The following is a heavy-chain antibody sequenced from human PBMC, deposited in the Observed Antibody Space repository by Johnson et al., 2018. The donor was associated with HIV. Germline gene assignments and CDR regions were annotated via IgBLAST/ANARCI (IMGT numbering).Heavy chain of an antibody. J-gene: IGHJ3*02. Sequence: VQLVESGGGVVRPGGSLRLSCAASGFTFDDYGMSWVRQAPGKGLELVANIKQDGSEKHYVDSVKGRFTISRDNAQNSLYLQMNSLRAEDTAVYYCARDKGPDAAMVGDAFDIWGQGTMVTVSS. D-gene: IGHD5-18*01. CDR1: GFTFDDYG. CDR2: IKQDGSEK. CDR3: ARDKGPDAAMVGDAFDI. V-gene: IGHV3-7*01.